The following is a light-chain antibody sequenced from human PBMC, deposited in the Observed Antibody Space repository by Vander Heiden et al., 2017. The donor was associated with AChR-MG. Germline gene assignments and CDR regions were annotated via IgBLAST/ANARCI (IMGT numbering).Light chain of an antibody. CDR1: SSNIGAGYD. J-gene: IGLJ2*01. Sequence: QSVLTLPPSVSGAPGQRVTISCTGSSSNIGAGYDVHWYQQLPGTDPKLLIYGNSNRPSGVPDRCSGSKSGTSASLAITGLQAEDEADYYGQSYDSSLSGSVVFGGGTKLNVL. CDR2: GNS. V-gene: IGLV1-40*01. CDR3: QSYDSSLSGSVV.